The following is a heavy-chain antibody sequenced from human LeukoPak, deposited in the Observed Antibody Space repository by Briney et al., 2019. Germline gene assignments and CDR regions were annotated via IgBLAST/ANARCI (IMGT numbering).Heavy chain of an antibody. CDR3: AREGITMVRGVIITAGFDP. D-gene: IGHD3-10*01. J-gene: IGHJ5*02. CDR1: GDSVSSNTAA. CDR2: TYYRSKWYN. Sequence: PSQTLSLTCAISGDSVSSNTAAWNWIRQSPSRGLEWRGRTYYRSKWYNDYEVSVKSRITINPDTSKNQYSLQLNSVTPEDTAAYYCAREGITMVRGVIITAGFDPWGQGTLVTVSS. V-gene: IGHV6-1*01.